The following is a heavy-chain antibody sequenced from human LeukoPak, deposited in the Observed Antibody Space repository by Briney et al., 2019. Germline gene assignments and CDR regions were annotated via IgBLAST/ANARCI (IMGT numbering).Heavy chain of an antibody. CDR1: GYTFTSYG. Sequence: ASVKVSCKASGYTFTSYGISWVRQAPGQGLEWMGWISAYNGNTNYAQKLQGRVTMTTDTSTSTAYMELRSLRSDDTAVYYCASGAQTSSACYYYYYYMDVWGKGTTVTVSS. D-gene: IGHD4/OR15-4a*01. V-gene: IGHV1-18*01. CDR2: ISAYNGNT. CDR3: ASGAQTSSACYYYYYYMDV. J-gene: IGHJ6*03.